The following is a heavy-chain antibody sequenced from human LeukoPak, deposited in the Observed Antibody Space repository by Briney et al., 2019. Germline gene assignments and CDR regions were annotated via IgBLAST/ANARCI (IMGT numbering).Heavy chain of an antibody. CDR2: IYTSGST. V-gene: IGHV4-61*02. J-gene: IGHJ4*02. D-gene: IGHD5-24*01. CDR3: ARDRGRDGYNSFDY. Sequence: SETLSLTCTVSGGSISSGSYYWSWFRQPAGKGLEWIGRIYTSGSTNYNPSLKRRVTISVDTSKNQFSLKLSSVTAADTAVYYCARDRGRDGYNSFDYWGQGTLVTVSS. CDR1: GGSISSGSYY.